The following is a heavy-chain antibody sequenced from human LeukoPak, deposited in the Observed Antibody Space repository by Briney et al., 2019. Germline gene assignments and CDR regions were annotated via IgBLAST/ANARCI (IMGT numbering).Heavy chain of an antibody. Sequence: GGSLRLSCAASGFTFSDYYMSWIRQAPGKGLEWVSYISSSGNTVYYADSVKGRFTISRDNAKNSLYLQMNSQRVEDTAVYYCATGGGYCSGGSCYGSNYWGQGTLVTVSS. V-gene: IGHV3-11*04. J-gene: IGHJ4*02. CDR2: ISSSGNTV. D-gene: IGHD2-15*01. CDR1: GFTFSDYY. CDR3: ATGGGYCSGGSCYGSNY.